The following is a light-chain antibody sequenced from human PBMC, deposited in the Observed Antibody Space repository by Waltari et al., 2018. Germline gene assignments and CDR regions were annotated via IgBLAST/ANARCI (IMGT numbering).Light chain of an antibody. CDR2: HVN. CDR1: SSDVGYYNF. Sequence: QSALTQPASVSGSPGQSITISCTGTSSDVGYYNFFSWYQQHPGKAPQLIISHVNSRPSGVSNRFSGSKSGNTASLTISELQAEDGADYYCSSYTTSNTLWVFGGGTKLTVL. J-gene: IGLJ3*02. V-gene: IGLV2-14*03. CDR3: SSYTTSNTLWV.